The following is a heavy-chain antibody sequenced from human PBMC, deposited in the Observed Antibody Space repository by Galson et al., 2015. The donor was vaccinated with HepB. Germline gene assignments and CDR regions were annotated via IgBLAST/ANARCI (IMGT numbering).Heavy chain of an antibody. Sequence: ETLSLTCTVSGGSISSYYWSWIRQPPGKGLEWIGYIYYSGSTNYNPSLKSRVTISVDTSKNQFSLKLSSVTAADTAVYYCARHGSRGGWYFDVFWFDPWGQGTLVTVSS. CDR3: ARHGSRGGWYFDVFWFDP. J-gene: IGHJ5*02. D-gene: IGHD6-19*01. V-gene: IGHV4-59*08. CDR2: IYYSGST. CDR1: GGSISSYY.